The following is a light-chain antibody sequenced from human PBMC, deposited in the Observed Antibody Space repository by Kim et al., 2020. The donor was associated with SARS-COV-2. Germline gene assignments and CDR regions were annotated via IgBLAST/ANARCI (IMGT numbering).Light chain of an antibody. CDR2: EGT. CDR3: CSYVGSSTLL. CDR1: TNDVGSYNL. J-gene: IGLJ3*02. V-gene: IGLV2-23*01. Sequence: QSALTQPASVSGSPGQSITISCTGTTNDVGSYNLVSWYQQHPDKAPKLIIYEGTKRPSGVSNRFSGSKSGNTASLTISGLQAEDEADYYCCSYVGSSTLLFGGGTQLTVL.